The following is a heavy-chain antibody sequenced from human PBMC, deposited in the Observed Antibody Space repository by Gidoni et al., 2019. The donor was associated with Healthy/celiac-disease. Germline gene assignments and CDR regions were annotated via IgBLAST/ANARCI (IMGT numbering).Heavy chain of an antibody. CDR1: GFTFSSYA. CDR3: ARRYFDWLFGDY. J-gene: IGHJ4*02. V-gene: IGHV3-23*01. CDR2: ISGSGGST. D-gene: IGHD3-9*01. Sequence: VQLLESGGGLVQPGGSLRLACAASGFTFSSYAMSWVRQAPGTWLEWVSAISGSGGSTYFADSGKGRFTISRDNSKNTLYLQMNSLRAEDTAVYYCARRYFDWLFGDYWGQGTLVTVSS.